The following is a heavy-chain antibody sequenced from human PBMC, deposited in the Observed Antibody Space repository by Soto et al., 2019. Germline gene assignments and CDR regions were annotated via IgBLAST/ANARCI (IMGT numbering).Heavy chain of an antibody. D-gene: IGHD6-13*01. CDR1: GFTFSSYA. J-gene: IGHJ4*02. CDR2: ISYDGSNK. CDR3: ARAIAGYSSSWLAY. V-gene: IGHV3-30-3*01. Sequence: LRLSCAASGFTFSSYAVHWVRQAPGKGLEWVAVISYDGSNKYYADSVKGRFTISRDNSKNTLYLQMNSLRAEDTAVYYCARAIAGYSSSWLAYWGQGTLVTVSS.